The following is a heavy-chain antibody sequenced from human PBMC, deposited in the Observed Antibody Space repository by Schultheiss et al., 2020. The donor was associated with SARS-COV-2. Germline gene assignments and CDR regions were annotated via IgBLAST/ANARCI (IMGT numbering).Heavy chain of an antibody. CDR1: GFTFSNAW. V-gene: IGHV3-11*04. D-gene: IGHD4-17*01. J-gene: IGHJ4*02. Sequence: GGSLRLSCAASGFTFSNAWMNWVRQAPGKGLEWVSYISSSGSTIYYADSVKGRFTISRDNAKNSLYLQMNSLRAEDTAVYYCARVDYGDYNFDYWGQGTLVTVSS. CDR3: ARVDYGDYNFDY. CDR2: ISSSGSTI.